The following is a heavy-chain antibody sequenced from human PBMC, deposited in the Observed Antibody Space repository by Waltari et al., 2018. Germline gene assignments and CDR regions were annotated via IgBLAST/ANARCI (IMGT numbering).Heavy chain of an antibody. CDR2: ISYDGSNK. Sequence: QVQLVESGGGMVQPGRSLRLSCAASGFTFSSYAMHWVRQAPGKGLEWVAVISYDGSNKYYADSVKGRFTISRDNSKNTLYLQMNSLRAEDTAVYYCARDLGDGYNPTPDYFDYWGQGTLVTVSS. D-gene: IGHD5-12*01. CDR1: GFTFSSYA. CDR3: ARDLGDGYNPTPDYFDY. V-gene: IGHV3-30-3*01. J-gene: IGHJ4*02.